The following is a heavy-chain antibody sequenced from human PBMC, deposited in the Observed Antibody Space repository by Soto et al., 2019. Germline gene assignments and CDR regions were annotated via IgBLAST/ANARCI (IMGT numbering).Heavy chain of an antibody. V-gene: IGHV3-30*18. Sequence: PGESLKISCAASGFTFSSYGMHWVRQAPGKGLEWVAVISYDGSNKYYADSVKGRFTISRDNSKNTLYLQMNSLRAEDTAVYYCAKDPRDSGPATYWGQGTLVTVSS. CDR2: ISYDGSNK. D-gene: IGHD6-19*01. J-gene: IGHJ4*02. CDR1: GFTFSSYG. CDR3: AKDPRDSGPATY.